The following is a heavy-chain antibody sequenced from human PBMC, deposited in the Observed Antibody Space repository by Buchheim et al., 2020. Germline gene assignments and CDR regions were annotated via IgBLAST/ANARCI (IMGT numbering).Heavy chain of an antibody. V-gene: IGHV4-30-4*01. CDR1: GGSMSNGDYY. J-gene: IGHJ5*02. Sequence: QVQLQESGPGLVKPSQTLSLTCSVSGGSMSNGDYYWSWIRQPPGKGLEWIGYIYYSGSTDYKPSLKSRVTISVDKSKNKFSLKLSSVTAADTAVYYCARASGYYGSGSYYRLNLNWIDPWGQGTL. D-gene: IGHD3-10*01. CDR3: ARASGYYGSGSYYRLNLNWIDP. CDR2: IYYSGST.